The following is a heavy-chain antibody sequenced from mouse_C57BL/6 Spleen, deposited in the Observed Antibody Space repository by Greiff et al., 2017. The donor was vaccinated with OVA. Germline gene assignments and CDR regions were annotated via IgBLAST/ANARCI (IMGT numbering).Heavy chain of an antibody. CDR2: ISYDGSN. V-gene: IGHV3-6*01. J-gene: IGHJ2*01. CDR1: GYSITSGYY. Sequence: EVKLVESGPGLVKPSQSLSLTCSVTGYSITSGYYWNWIRQFPGNKLEWMGYISYDGSNNYNPSLKNRISITRDTSKNQFFLKLNSVTTEDTATYYCARVGYDYYFDYWGQGTTLTVSS. D-gene: IGHD2-4*01. CDR3: ARVGYDYYFDY.